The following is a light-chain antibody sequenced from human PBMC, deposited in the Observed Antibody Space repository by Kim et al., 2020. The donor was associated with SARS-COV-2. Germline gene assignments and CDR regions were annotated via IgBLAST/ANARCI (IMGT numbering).Light chain of an antibody. CDR3: PAWGSITYV. V-gene: IGLV3-1*01. CDR2: LDS. CDR1: KLGDKY. J-gene: IGLJ1*01. Sequence: SYELTQPPSVSVSPGQTASITCSGVKLGDKYACWYQQKPGQSPVLVIYLDSKRPSGIPERFSGPNSWNPATLTISGTPAMDEPDSSCPAWGSITYVF.